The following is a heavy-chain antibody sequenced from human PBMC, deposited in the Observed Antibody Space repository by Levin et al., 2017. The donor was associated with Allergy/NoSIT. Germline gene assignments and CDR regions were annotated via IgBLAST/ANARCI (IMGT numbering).Heavy chain of an antibody. Sequence: GESLKISCAVSGITFSDYGFHWVRQAPGKGLEWVAISSNDGNNQYYADSVKGRFTVSRDKSKNTLNLQMNTLNPDDTAVYYCAKGGSFDSWGQGTLVTVSS. D-gene: IGHD3-10*01. V-gene: IGHV3-30*18. CDR3: AKGGSFDS. J-gene: IGHJ4*02. CDR1: GITFSDYG. CDR2: SSNDGNNQ.